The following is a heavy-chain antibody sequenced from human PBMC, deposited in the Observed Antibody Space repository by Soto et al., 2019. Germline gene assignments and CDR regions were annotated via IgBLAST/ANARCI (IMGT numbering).Heavy chain of an antibody. CDR3: AKGERGSSDYGMDV. J-gene: IGHJ6*02. D-gene: IGHD1-26*01. CDR2: ISWNSGSI. V-gene: IGHV3-9*01. CDR1: GFAFDDYA. Sequence: GGSLRLSCAASGFAFDDYAMHLVRQSPGKGLEWVSCISWNSGSIGYADSVKGRFTISRDSAKNSLYLQMNSLRAEDTALYYCAKGERGSSDYGMDVWGQGTTVTVSS.